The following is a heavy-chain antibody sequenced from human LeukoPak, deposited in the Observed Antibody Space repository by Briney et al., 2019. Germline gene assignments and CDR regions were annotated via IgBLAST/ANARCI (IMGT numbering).Heavy chain of an antibody. CDR1: GGSISSYY. V-gene: IGHV4-4*09. CDR2: IYTSGST. CDR3: ASAGSGDHDAFDV. D-gene: IGHD3-10*01. J-gene: IGHJ3*01. Sequence: SETLSLTCTVSGGSISSYYWSWIWQPPGKGLEWIGYIYTSGSTNYNPSLKSRVTISVDTSKNQFSLKLSSVTAADTAVYYCASAGSGDHDAFDVWGQVTMATVSS.